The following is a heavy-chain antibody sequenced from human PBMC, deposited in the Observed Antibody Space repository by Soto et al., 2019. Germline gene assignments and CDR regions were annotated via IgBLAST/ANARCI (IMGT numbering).Heavy chain of an antibody. CDR1: GFTVSTKY. Sequence: EVPLVESGGGLVQPGGSLRLSCAASGFTVSTKYMSWVRQAPGKGLEWVSVIYSGGSTFYADSVRGRFTISRDNSKNTVNLQINSLRAEDTAVYYCARDPWAADYWGQGNLVTVSS. D-gene: IGHD3-16*01. CDR3: ARDPWAADY. CDR2: IYSGGST. J-gene: IGHJ4*02. V-gene: IGHV3-66*01.